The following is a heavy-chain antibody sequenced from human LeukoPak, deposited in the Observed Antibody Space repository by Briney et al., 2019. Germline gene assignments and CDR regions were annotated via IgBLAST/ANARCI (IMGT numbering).Heavy chain of an antibody. CDR2: ISNGNT. J-gene: IGHJ5*02. CDR3: ARDKAHSYGRYFDP. Sequence: SETLSLPCSVAGGSISTYYWNWIRQTPGKGLEWIGHISNGNTDYNPSLKSRVTISVDTSKNQFSLKLTSVTAADTAVYYCARDKAHSYGRYFDPWGQRALVIVSS. D-gene: IGHD5-18*01. V-gene: IGHV4-59*01. CDR1: GGSISTYY.